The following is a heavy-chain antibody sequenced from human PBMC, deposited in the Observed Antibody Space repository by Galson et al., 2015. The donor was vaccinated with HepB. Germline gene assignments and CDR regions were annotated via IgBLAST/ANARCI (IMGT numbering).Heavy chain of an antibody. CDR1: GYTFTQYG. J-gene: IGHJ5*02. D-gene: IGHD1-14*01. CDR3: ARGRYDISAPDH. V-gene: IGHV1-18*01. CDR2: ISGYNLNT. Sequence: QSGAEVKRPGASVKVSCKASGYTFTQYGISWLRQAPRHGLEWMGWISGYNLNTNYAQRLQGRITMTTDTSTTTVYMELRSLRSDDTAMYYCARGRYDISAPDHWGQGTLVTVPS.